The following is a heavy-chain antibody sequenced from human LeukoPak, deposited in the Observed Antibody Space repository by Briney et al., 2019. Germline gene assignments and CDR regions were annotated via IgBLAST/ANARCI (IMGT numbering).Heavy chain of an antibody. CDR3: AKDIYPQSPNLTHSSGWYLGYFQH. Sequence: GRSLRLSCAASGFTFDDYAMHWVRQAPGKGLEWVSGISRNSGSIGYADSVKGRFTISRDNAKNSLYLQMNSLRAEDTALYYCAKDIYPQSPNLTHSSGWYLGYFQHWGQGTLVTVSS. V-gene: IGHV3-9*01. CDR2: ISRNSGSI. CDR1: GFTFDDYA. D-gene: IGHD6-19*01. J-gene: IGHJ1*01.